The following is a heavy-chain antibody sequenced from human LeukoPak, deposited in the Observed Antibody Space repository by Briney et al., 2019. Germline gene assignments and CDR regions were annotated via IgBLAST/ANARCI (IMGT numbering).Heavy chain of an antibody. J-gene: IGHJ4*02. D-gene: IGHD5-24*01. CDR2: INHSGST. Sequence: SETLSLTCAVSGVSFSGYYWNWIRQPPGKGLEWMGEINHSGSTNYNPSLKNRVIIFFDTSKNQFSLKLSSVTAADTAGYYGAREREMATIYDYWGQGTLVTVSS. V-gene: IGHV4-34*01. CDR3: AREREMATIYDY. CDR1: GVSFSGYY.